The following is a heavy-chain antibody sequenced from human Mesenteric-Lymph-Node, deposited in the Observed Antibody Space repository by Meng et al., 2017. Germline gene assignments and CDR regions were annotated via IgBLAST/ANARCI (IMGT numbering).Heavy chain of an antibody. CDR2: IFPSGDT. Sequence: SETLSLTCTVSGGSISSSDWNWVRQPAGEGLEWIGRIFPSGDTDYNPSLRSRVTISVDTSKNQFSLKVTSVTAADTAVYYCARGTSGTHPNFDYWGQGTLVTVSS. CDR3: ARGTSGTHPNFDY. J-gene: IGHJ4*02. V-gene: IGHV4-4*07. CDR1: GGSISSSD. D-gene: IGHD1-26*01.